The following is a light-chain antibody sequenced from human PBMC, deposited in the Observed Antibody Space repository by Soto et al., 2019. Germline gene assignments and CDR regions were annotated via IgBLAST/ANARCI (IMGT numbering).Light chain of an antibody. CDR3: SSYTAYSSVV. V-gene: IGLV2-14*01. J-gene: IGLJ1*01. CDR1: SSDVGGYNY. Sequence: QYALTQPASVSGSPGQSITISCTGTSSDVGGYNYVSWYQQHPGKAPKLMIYEVSNRPSGVSNRFSGSKSGNSASLTISGLQAEDEADYYCSSYTAYSSVVFGTGTKVTVL. CDR2: EVS.